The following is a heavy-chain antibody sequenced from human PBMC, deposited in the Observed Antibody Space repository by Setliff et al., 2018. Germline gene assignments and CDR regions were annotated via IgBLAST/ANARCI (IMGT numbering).Heavy chain of an antibody. CDR1: GGSISSSSYY. CDR2: IYYSGST. J-gene: IGHJ6*03. V-gene: IGHV4-39*01. Sequence: SETLSLTCTVSGGSISSSSYYWGWIRQPPGQGLEWIGSIYYSGSTYYKPSLKSRVTISVDTSKNQFSLKRGSVTAADTAVYYCARRAGSGGGFYYYYSYMDVWDKGTTVTVSS. D-gene: IGHD3-16*01. CDR3: ARRAGSGGGFYYYYSYMDV.